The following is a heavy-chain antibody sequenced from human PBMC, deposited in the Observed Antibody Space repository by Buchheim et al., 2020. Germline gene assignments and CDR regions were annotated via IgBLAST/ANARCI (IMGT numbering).Heavy chain of an antibody. D-gene: IGHD4-17*01. J-gene: IGHJ5*02. CDR3: ARGRRLPRYGDYGRGFDP. Sequence: QVQLQQWGAGLLKPSETLSLTCAVYGGSFSGYYWSWIRQPPGKGLEWIGEINHSGSTNYNPSLKSRVTISVDTSKNQFSLKLSSVTAADTAVYYCARGRRLPRYGDYGRGFDPWGQGTL. CDR1: GGSFSGYY. CDR2: INHSGST. V-gene: IGHV4-34*01.